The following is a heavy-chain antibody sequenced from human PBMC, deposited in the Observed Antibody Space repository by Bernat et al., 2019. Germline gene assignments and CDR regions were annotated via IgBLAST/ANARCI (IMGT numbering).Heavy chain of an antibody. CDR1: GFSFSGHW. Sequence: EVQLVASGGGLVQPGGSLRLSCAASGFSFSGHWVHWVRQVPGKGLVWVSRINSDGSTTNYADSVKGRFTISRDNAKNTLYLQMNSLRADDSAVYWCSSTGYYYGMDVWGQGTTVTVSS. CDR2: INSDGSTT. V-gene: IGHV3-74*01. D-gene: IGHD2-2*01. J-gene: IGHJ6*02. CDR3: SSTGYYYGMDV.